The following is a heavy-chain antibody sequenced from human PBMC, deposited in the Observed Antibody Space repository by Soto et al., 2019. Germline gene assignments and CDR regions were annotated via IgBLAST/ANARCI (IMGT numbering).Heavy chain of an antibody. CDR2: ISSSGSTI. Sequence: QVQLVESGGGLVKPGGSLRLSCAASGFTFSEYYMSWIRQAPGKGLEWASYISSSGSTIYYADSVKGRFTISRDNAKNSLYLQMNSLRAEDTAVYYCARDLIPGPRSAFDIWGQGTMVTVSS. V-gene: IGHV3-11*01. CDR1: GFTFSEYY. D-gene: IGHD3-16*01. J-gene: IGHJ3*02. CDR3: ARDLIPGPRSAFDI.